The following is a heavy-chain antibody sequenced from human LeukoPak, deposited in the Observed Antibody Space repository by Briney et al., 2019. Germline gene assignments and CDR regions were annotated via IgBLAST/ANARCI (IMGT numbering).Heavy chain of an antibody. Sequence: PGGSLRLSCAASGLIVSSNYMRWVRQAPGKGLEWVSVIYSGGSIYYADSVKGRFTISRDNSKNPLYLQMNSLRAEDTAVYYCARDPSRGLYYFDHWGQGTLVTVSS. D-gene: IGHD3/OR15-3a*01. CDR3: ARDPSRGLYYFDH. CDR1: GLIVSSNY. J-gene: IGHJ4*02. V-gene: IGHV3-53*01. CDR2: IYSGGSI.